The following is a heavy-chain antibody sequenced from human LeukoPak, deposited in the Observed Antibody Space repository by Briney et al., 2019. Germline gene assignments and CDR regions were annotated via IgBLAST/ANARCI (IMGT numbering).Heavy chain of an antibody. CDR3: ARDYKYAFDN. V-gene: IGHV3-48*01. J-gene: IGHJ4*02. CDR1: GFTFSDYS. Sequence: GGSLRLSCAASGFTFSDYSMNWVRQAPGKGLEWISYIGIDSGNTNYADSVKGRFTISGGKAKNSLYLQMNSLRVEDTAVYYCARDYKYAFDNWGQGTLVTVSS. CDR2: IGIDSGNT. D-gene: IGHD5-24*01.